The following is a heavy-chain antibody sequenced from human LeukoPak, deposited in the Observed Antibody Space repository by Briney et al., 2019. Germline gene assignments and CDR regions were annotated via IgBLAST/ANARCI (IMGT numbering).Heavy chain of an antibody. V-gene: IGHV4-4*07. CDR1: GGSISSYY. D-gene: IGHD6-19*01. CDR2: IYTSGCT. Sequence: SETLSLTCTVSGGSISSYYWSWIRQPAGKGLEWIGRIYTSGCTNYNPSLKSRVTMSVDTSKNQFSLKLSSVTAADTAVYYCARDAGKRVAVAVRGYFDLWGRGTLVTVSS. J-gene: IGHJ2*01. CDR3: ARDAGKRVAVAVRGYFDL.